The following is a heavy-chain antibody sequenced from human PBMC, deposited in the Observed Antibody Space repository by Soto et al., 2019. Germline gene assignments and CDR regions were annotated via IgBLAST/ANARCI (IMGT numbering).Heavy chain of an antibody. Sequence: QVQLQESGPGLVKPSEPLSLTCTVSGGSISSYYWSWIRQPPGKGLEWIGYSYYSGSTNYNPSLTTRVTIAVHTSKNQFSLKLGAVTAADTAVYDCAREIGVGSGYDAFDTWGQGTIVTVSS. J-gene: IGHJ3*02. CDR3: AREIGVGSGYDAFDT. CDR2: SYYSGST. CDR1: GGSISSYY. V-gene: IGHV4-59*01. D-gene: IGHD5-12*01.